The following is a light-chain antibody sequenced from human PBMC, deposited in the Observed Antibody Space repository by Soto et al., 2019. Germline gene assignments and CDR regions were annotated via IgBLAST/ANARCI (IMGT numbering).Light chain of an antibody. CDR2: KAS. CDR3: QQYINRWT. J-gene: IGKJ1*01. V-gene: IGKV1-5*03. CDR1: QSISIW. Sequence: DIPMTQSPSTLSASVGDRVTITCRASQSISIWLAWYQQKPGKAPNLLIYKASSLVSGVPSRFSGSGSGTEFTLTISILQTDDVATYYCQQYINRWTFGQGTKVAIK.